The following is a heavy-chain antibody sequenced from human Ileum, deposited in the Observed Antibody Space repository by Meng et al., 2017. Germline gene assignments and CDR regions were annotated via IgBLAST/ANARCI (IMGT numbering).Heavy chain of an antibody. J-gene: IGHJ5*01. V-gene: IGHV3-30*03. CDR2: ISYDGSFE. Sequence: DQVGGSGGVVIQPRMFLGTSGAGSGFTFSDYAMHWVRQAPGKGLEWVSIISYDGSFEDYADFAKGRFTISRDNAKNTLSLEMNSLRSDDTAVYYCARGRYDHLYNWFESWGQGTLVTVSS. CDR3: ARGRYDHLYNWFES. D-gene: IGHD1-1*01. CDR1: GFTFSDYA.